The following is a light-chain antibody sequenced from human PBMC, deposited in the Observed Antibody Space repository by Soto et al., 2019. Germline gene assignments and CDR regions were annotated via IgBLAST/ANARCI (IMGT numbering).Light chain of an antibody. CDR2: AAS. Sequence: DIQVTQSPSSLSASVGDRVTITCRTSQNINIFLNWYQQKPGRAPMVVISAASNLESGVPSRFSGRGSGTECTLTISNLQPGDSALYFCQESYSTPLAFGGGTKVDI. J-gene: IGKJ4*01. CDR1: QNINIF. V-gene: IGKV1-39*01. CDR3: QESYSTPLA.